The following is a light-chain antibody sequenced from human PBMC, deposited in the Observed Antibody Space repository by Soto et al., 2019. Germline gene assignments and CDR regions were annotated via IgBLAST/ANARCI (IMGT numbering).Light chain of an antibody. CDR2: GSS. J-gene: IGKJ1*01. V-gene: IGKV3-15*01. CDR1: QSVSSN. Sequence: EIVMTQSPATLSVSPGERVTLSCRASQSVSSNLAWYQQKPGQAPRLLFYGSSTKATGIPARFSGSGSGTEFTLTISSLQSEDFAVYYCHQYDNWPRTFGQGTKVDIK. CDR3: HQYDNWPRT.